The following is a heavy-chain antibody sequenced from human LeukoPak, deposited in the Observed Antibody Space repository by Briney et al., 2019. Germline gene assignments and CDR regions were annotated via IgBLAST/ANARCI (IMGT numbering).Heavy chain of an antibody. CDR1: GFTFSNYS. J-gene: IGHJ4*02. CDR2: ITSSSTV. V-gene: IGHV3-48*04. CDR3: ARDYCSGPKCYFIDY. D-gene: IGHD2-15*01. Sequence: PGGSLRLSCAASGFTFSNYSMNWVRQAPGKGLEWVSYITSSSTVYYAGSVKGRFTISRDNAKNSLCLQMNSLRAEDTAVYYCARDYCSGPKCYFIDYGGQGALVTLSS.